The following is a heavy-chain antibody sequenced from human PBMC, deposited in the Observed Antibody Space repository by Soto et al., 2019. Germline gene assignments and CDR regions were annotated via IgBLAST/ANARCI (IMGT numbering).Heavy chain of an antibody. D-gene: IGHD6-19*01. CDR3: ARDTYSSGWTSFGY. Sequence: ASVKVSCKASGYTFTSYGISWVRQAPGQGLEWMGWISAYNGNTNYAQKLQGRVTMTTDTSTSTAYTELRSLRSDDTAVYYCARDTYSSGWTSFGYWGQGTLVTVS. CDR2: ISAYNGNT. CDR1: GYTFTSYG. V-gene: IGHV1-18*01. J-gene: IGHJ4*02.